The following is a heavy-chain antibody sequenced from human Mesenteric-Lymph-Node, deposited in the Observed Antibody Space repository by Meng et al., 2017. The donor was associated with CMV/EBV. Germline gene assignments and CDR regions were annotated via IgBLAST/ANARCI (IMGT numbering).Heavy chain of an antibody. CDR2: INHSGST. D-gene: IGHD2-2*01. V-gene: IGHV4-34*01. CDR3: ARASTARRPSAMDV. CDR1: GGSFSGYY. J-gene: IGHJ6*02. Sequence: SETLSLTCAVYGGSFSGYYWSWIRQPPGRGREWIGEINHSGSTNYNPSLKSRVTISVDTSKNQFSLKLSSVTAADTAVYYCARASTARRPSAMDVWGQGTSVTVSS.